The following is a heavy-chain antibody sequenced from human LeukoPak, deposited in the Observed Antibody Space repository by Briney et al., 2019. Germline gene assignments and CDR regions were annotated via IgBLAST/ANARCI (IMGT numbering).Heavy chain of an antibody. CDR1: GFTFDSYW. CDR2: IRQGGNEN. D-gene: IGHD1-26*01. Sequence: GGSLRLSCVASGFTFDSYWMTWVRQVPGKGLEWVANIRQGGNENYYADPVEGRFTISRDNARNSLFLQMDSLRVEDTAVYYCARVGSWELQRVFDSWGQGTLVTVSS. J-gene: IGHJ4*02. V-gene: IGHV3-7*01. CDR3: ARVGSWELQRVFDS.